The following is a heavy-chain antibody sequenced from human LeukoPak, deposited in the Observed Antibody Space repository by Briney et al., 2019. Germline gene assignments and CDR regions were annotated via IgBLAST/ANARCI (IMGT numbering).Heavy chain of an antibody. V-gene: IGHV3-30*02. CDR2: IRYDGSNK. D-gene: IGHD6-19*01. Sequence: PGGSLRLSCAASGFTFSSYGMHWVRQAPGKGLEWVAFIRYDGSNKYYADSVKGRFTISRDNSKNTLYLQMNSLRAEDTAVYYCAKXRDSSGWGFDPWGQGTLVTVSS. J-gene: IGHJ5*02. CDR3: AKXRDSSGWGFDP. CDR1: GFTFSSYG.